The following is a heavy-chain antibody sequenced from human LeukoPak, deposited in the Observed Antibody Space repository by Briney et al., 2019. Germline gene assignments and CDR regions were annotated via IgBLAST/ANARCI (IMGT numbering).Heavy chain of an antibody. CDR1: GGSISSTNW. CDR2: VHLDGRT. CDR3: AREGGPYRPLDY. V-gene: IGHV4-4*02. Sequence: SGTLSLICGVSGGSISSTNWWTWVRQPPGKGLEWIGVVHLDGRTNYNPSLQSRLTMSVDFSENHISLKLTSVTAADTAVYYCAREGGPYRPLDYSGQGTLVTVSS. J-gene: IGHJ4*02.